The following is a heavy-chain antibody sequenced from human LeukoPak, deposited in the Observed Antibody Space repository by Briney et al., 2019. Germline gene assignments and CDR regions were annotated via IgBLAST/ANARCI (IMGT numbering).Heavy chain of an antibody. CDR3: TTLYGGSLDY. Sequence: PGGSLRLSCAASGFTFDDYAMHWVRQAPGKGLEWVSGISWNSGSIGYADSVKGRFTISRDNAKNTLFLQMNSLRAEDTAVYYCTTLYGGSLDYWGQGTLVTVSS. V-gene: IGHV3-9*01. J-gene: IGHJ4*02. D-gene: IGHD5-12*01. CDR2: ISWNSGSI. CDR1: GFTFDDYA.